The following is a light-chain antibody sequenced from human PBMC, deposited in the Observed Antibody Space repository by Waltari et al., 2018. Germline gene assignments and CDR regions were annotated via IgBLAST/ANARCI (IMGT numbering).Light chain of an antibody. Sequence: QSALTQPASVSGSPGQSITISCTGSSTDLGSSTLVSWYQIHPDKAPQLLIYEGTEQPSGITDRFSGSKSGTSASLAISGLQFDDEADYYCAAWDGSLYGYVLGTGTKVTVL. J-gene: IGLJ1*01. CDR2: EGT. V-gene: IGLV2-14*02. CDR1: STDLGSSTL. CDR3: AAWDGSLYGYV.